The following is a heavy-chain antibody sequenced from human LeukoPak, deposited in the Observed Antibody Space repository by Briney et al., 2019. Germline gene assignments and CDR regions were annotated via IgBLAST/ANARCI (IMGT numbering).Heavy chain of an antibody. CDR3: ASHYDILTGYEY. D-gene: IGHD3-9*01. J-gene: IGHJ4*02. V-gene: IGHV4-39*01. CDR2: IYYTGST. Sequence: NTSETLSLTCIVSGDSINTNTYYWGWIRQPPGKGLEWIGSIYYTGSTYYNPSLKSRVTISVDTSKNQFSLKLTSVTAADTAMYYCASHYDILTGYEYWGQGTLVTVSS. CDR1: GDSINTNTYY.